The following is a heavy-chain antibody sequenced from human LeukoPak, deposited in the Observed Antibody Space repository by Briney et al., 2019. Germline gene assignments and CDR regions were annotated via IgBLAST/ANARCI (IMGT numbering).Heavy chain of an antibody. J-gene: IGHJ4*02. CDR2: ISSSAGTT. V-gene: IGHV3-48*03. D-gene: IGHD3-16*01. Sequence: RSGGSLRLSCAASGFTFSSYEMNWVRQAPGKGLEWVSYISSSAGTTYYADSVKGRFTISRDNAKNTLYLQMNGLSDEDTAVYYCARELGGGSDYWGQGKLVTVSS. CDR3: ARELGGGSDY. CDR1: GFTFSSYE.